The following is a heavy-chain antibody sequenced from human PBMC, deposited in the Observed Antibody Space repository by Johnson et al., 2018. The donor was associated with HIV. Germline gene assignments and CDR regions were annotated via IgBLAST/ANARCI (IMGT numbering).Heavy chain of an antibody. V-gene: IGHV3-30*04. Sequence: QVQLVESGGGVVQPGRSLRLSCAASGFTFSSYAMHWVRQAPGTGLEWVAVISYDGSNKYYADSVKGRFTISRDNSKNTLYLQMNSLRAEDTAVYYCARSFGVTTPGAFDIWGQGTMVTVSS. CDR1: GFTFSSYA. CDR2: ISYDGSNK. D-gene: IGHD3-3*01. J-gene: IGHJ3*02. CDR3: ARSFGVTTPGAFDI.